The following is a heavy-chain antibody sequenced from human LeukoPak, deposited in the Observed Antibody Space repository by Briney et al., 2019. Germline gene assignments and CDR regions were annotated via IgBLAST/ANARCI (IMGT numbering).Heavy chain of an antibody. V-gene: IGHV4-4*02. Sequence: PSGTLSPTCAVSGGSISSSNWWSWVRQPPGKGLEWIGEIYHSGSTNYNPSLKSRVTISVDKSRNQFSLKLSSVTAADTAVYYCARDLGDILTGYYNTRAFDIWGQGTMVTVSS. CDR1: GGSISSSNW. J-gene: IGHJ3*02. CDR3: ARDLGDILTGYYNTRAFDI. D-gene: IGHD3-9*01. CDR2: IYHSGST.